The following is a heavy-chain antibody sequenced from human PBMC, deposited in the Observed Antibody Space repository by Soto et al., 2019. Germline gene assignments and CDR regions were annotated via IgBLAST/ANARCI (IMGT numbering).Heavy chain of an antibody. J-gene: IGHJ5*02. D-gene: IGHD1-26*01. CDR2: IYATGDT. CDR1: GASLSRYY. CDR3: VRDGTKNLLDRFGH. V-gene: IGHV4-4*07. Sequence: SETLALISNVSGASLSRYYCSWIRQPPGKGLEWIGRIYATGDTDYNPSLKSRISMSVDMSKKQFSLTLRSVTAADTAIYYCVRDGTKNLLDRFGHWGRGILVPVPS.